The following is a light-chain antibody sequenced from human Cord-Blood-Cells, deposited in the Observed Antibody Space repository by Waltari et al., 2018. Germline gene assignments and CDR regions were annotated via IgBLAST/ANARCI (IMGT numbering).Light chain of an antibody. CDR3: EQYDNLPST. CDR2: DAS. Sequence: DIQMTQSPSPLSASVGDRVTITCQASQDISNYLNWYHEKSGKAPKLLIYDASNLETGGPSRFSVSGSGTEFTLAISSLKPEDIATYYCEQYDNLPSTFGQGTRLEIK. V-gene: IGKV1-33*01. CDR1: QDISNY. J-gene: IGKJ5*01.